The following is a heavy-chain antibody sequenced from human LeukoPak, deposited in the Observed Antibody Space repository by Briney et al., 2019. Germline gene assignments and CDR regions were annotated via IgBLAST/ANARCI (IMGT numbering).Heavy chain of an antibody. CDR2: IRYDGSNK. V-gene: IGHV3-30*02. Sequence: PGGSLRLSCAASGFTLSSYAMSWVRQAPGKGLEWVAFIRYDGSNKYYADSVKGRFTISRDSSKNTLFLQMNSLRAEDTAVYYCAKDPAYSSSWFYFDYWGQGTLVTVSS. D-gene: IGHD6-13*01. CDR3: AKDPAYSSSWFYFDY. CDR1: GFTLSSYA. J-gene: IGHJ4*02.